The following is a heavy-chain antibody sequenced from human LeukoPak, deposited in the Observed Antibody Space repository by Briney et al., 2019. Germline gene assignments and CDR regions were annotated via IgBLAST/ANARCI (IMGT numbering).Heavy chain of an antibody. CDR3: ARALYCSGGSCYFDY. J-gene: IGHJ4*02. CDR1: GYTFTSYG. Sequence: ASVKVSCKASGYTFTSYGISWVRQAPGQGLGWMGRISAYNGNTNYAQKLQGRVTMTTDTSTSTAYMELRSLRSDDTAVYYCARALYCSGGSCYFDYWGQGTLVTVSS. V-gene: IGHV1-18*01. D-gene: IGHD2-15*01. CDR2: ISAYNGNT.